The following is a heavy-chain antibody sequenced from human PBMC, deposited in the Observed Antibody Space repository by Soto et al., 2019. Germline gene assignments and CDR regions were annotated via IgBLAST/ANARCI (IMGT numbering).Heavy chain of an antibody. CDR3: ARSFSSSSLSWFDP. V-gene: IGHV4-30-4*01. CDR2: IYYSGST. D-gene: IGHD6-6*01. J-gene: IGHJ5*02. CDR1: GGSISSGDCY. Sequence: TSETLSLTCTVSGGSISSGDCYWSWIRQPPGKGLEWIGYIYYSGSTYYNPSLKSRVTISVDTSKNQFSLKLSSVTAADTAVYYCARSFSSSSLSWFDPWGQGTLVTVSS.